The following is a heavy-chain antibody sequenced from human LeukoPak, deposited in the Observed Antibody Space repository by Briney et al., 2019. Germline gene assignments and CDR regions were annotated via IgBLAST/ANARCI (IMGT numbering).Heavy chain of an antibody. CDR2: IYYSGST. J-gene: IGHJ4*02. CDR3: ARDLKDYYDSSGYLPFGY. CDR1: GGSISSGDYY. D-gene: IGHD3-22*01. Sequence: SQTLSLTCTVSGGSISSGDYYWSWLRQPPGKGLEWIGYIYYSGSTYYNPSLKSRVTISVDTSKNQFSLKLSSVTAADTAVYYCARDLKDYYDSSGYLPFGYWGQGTLVTVSS. V-gene: IGHV4-30-4*01.